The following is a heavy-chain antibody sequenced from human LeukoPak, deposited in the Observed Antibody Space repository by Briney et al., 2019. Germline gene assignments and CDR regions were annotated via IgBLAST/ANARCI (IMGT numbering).Heavy chain of an antibody. Sequence: SETLSLTCTVSGGSISTSNYYWGWIRQPPGKGLEWIGNIFYSGSTYYSPSLRSRVTISVDTSKNQFSLKLRSVTAADTAVYFCARGGSYYDYWGQGTLVTVSS. J-gene: IGHJ4*02. CDR3: ARGGSYYDY. CDR1: GGSISTSNYY. V-gene: IGHV4-39*07. CDR2: IFYSGST. D-gene: IGHD1-26*01.